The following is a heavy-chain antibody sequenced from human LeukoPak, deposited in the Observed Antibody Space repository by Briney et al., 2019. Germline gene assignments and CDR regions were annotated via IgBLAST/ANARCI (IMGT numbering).Heavy chain of an antibody. D-gene: IGHD3-3*01. CDR2: VFHSGTT. Sequence: SETLSLTCDVSGYSISSGYYWGWIRQPPGKGLDWIGRVFHSGTTYYNPSTKSRVTISVDTSKNQLSLKLSSVTAADTAVYYCARLRGSTIFGVVILDYYMDVWGKGTTVTVSS. CDR1: GYSISSGYY. CDR3: ARLRGSTIFGVVILDYYMDV. J-gene: IGHJ6*03. V-gene: IGHV4-38-2*01.